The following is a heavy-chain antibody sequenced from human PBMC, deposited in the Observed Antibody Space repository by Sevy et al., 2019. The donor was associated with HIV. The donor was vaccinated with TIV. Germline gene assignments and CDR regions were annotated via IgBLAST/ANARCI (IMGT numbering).Heavy chain of an antibody. Sequence: GGSLRLSCAASGLIFSHYGMHWVRQAPGKGLEWVAFISFDGSNKYYVDSVKGRFTISRDNSKNTLYLQMNSLRTEDTALYYCAKNTAAAGTGCFDYWGQGTLVTVSS. D-gene: IGHD6-13*01. CDR3: AKNTAAAGTGCFDY. CDR2: ISFDGSNK. J-gene: IGHJ4*02. V-gene: IGHV3-30*02. CDR1: GLIFSHYG.